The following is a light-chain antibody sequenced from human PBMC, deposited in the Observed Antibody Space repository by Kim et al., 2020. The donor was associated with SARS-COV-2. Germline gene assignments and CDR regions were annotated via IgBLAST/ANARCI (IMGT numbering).Light chain of an antibody. CDR2: LGF. Sequence: DIVMTQSPLSLPVTPGEPASISCRSSQSLLHTNGYTYLDWYLQKPGQSPQLLIYLGFNRASGVPDRFSGSGSGTDFTLKISRVEAEDVGVYYCMQTLHSPLAFGGGTKLEI. V-gene: IGKV2-28*01. CDR3: MQTLHSPLA. J-gene: IGKJ4*01. CDR1: QSLLHTNGYTY.